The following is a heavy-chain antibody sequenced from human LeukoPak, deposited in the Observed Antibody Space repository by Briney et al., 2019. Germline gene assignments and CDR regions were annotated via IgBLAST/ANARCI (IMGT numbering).Heavy chain of an antibody. CDR2: IIPILGIA. V-gene: IGHV1-69*04. D-gene: IGHD3-22*01. Sequence: SVKVSCKASGGTFSSYAISWVRQAPGQGLEWMGRIIPILGIANYAQKFQGRVTMTRNTSISTAYMELSSLRSEDTAVYYCARGFSYYYDSSGYPTFWGQGTLVTVSS. CDR3: ARGFSYYYDSSGYPTF. J-gene: IGHJ4*02. CDR1: GGTFSSYA.